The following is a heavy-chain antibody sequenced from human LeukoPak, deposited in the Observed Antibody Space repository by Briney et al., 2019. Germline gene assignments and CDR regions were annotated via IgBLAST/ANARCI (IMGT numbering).Heavy chain of an antibody. CDR1: GGTFSSYA. CDR3: ARANSGSRAVDY. V-gene: IGHV1-69*04. D-gene: IGHD1-26*01. CDR2: IIPILGIA. J-gene: IGHJ4*02. Sequence: SVKVSCKASGGTFSSYAISWVRQAPGQGLEWMGRIIPILGIANYAQKFQGRVTITADKSTSTAYMELSSLRSEDTAVYYCARANSGSRAVDYWGQGTLVTVSS.